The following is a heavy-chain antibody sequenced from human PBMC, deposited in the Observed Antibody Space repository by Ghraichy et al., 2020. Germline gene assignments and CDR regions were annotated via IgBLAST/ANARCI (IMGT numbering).Heavy chain of an antibody. Sequence: SETLSLTCTVSGYSISSCYYWDWIRQPPGKGLEWIGSIYHSGSNYYNPSLKSRVTISVDTSKNQFSLKLSSVTAADTAVYYCISGYYSNWFDPWGQGTLVTVSS. CDR3: ISGYYSNWFDP. CDR2: IYHSGSN. CDR1: GYSISSCYY. V-gene: IGHV4-38-2*02. D-gene: IGHD3-22*01. J-gene: IGHJ5*02.